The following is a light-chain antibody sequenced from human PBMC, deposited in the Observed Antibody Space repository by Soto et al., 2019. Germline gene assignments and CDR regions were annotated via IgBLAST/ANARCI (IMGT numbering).Light chain of an antibody. V-gene: IGKV1-39*01. Sequence: DFQVTQSPSSLSASVGDRVTITCRASQSVNDYVNWYQQRPGKAPRLLIYAASTLHSGVPSRFSGSGFGTDFSLTITSLQPEDFATYYCQQSFSTPYIFGQGTKLEI. J-gene: IGKJ2*01. CDR3: QQSFSTPYI. CDR1: QSVNDY. CDR2: AAS.